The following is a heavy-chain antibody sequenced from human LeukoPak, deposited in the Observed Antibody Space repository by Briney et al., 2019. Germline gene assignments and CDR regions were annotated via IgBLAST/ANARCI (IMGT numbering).Heavy chain of an antibody. V-gene: IGHV4-59*01. Sequence: SGTLSLTCTVSGVSISSYYWSWIRQPAQKGLEWIGYISYTGSTNYHSSLKSQVPTSVHTSKSQFSIHLSYVTAADTALYYCARGFLQYYGSGRSSNWFDPWGQGNMVTVSS. D-gene: IGHD3-10*01. CDR2: ISYTGST. J-gene: IGHJ5*02. CDR1: GVSISSYY. CDR3: ARGFLQYYGSGRSSNWFDP.